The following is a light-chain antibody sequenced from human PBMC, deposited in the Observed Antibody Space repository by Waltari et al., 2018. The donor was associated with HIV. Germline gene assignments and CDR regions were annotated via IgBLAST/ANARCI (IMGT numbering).Light chain of an antibody. V-gene: IGLV1-47*01. CDR1: SSNLGRDS. J-gene: IGLJ3*02. CDR3: AAWDDNLNGPV. CDR2: RDN. Sequence: QSVVTQPPSASGTPGQKVIISCSGGSSNLGRDSVYWYQQFPGTAPKLLIYRDNQRPSGVPDRFSGSKSGTSASLAISGLRSEDEADYYCAAWDDNLNGPVFGGGTKLTVL.